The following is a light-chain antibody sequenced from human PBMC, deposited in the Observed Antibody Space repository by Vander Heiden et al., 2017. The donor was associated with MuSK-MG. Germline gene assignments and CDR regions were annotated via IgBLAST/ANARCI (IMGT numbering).Light chain of an antibody. J-gene: IGKJ4*01. CDR2: ASS. CDR3: RQATSFPLT. Sequence: DIQLTQSPLSLSASVGDSVTITRPPSRAIRNDVATFPQEPGNAHKNLIYASSSLQSGVPSKFSGSGSGRDCTLTISILQPEDFATYYCRQATSFPLTFGGGTKVEIK. CDR1: RAIRND. V-gene: IGKV1-16*02.